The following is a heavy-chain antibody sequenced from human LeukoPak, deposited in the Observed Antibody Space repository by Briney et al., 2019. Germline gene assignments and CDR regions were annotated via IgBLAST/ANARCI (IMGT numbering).Heavy chain of an antibody. V-gene: IGHV3-21*01. CDR2: ISPSSNYK. D-gene: IGHD3/OR15-3a*01. Sequence: PGGSLRLSCAASGFTVSSNYMSWVRQAPGKGLEWVSYISPSSNYKYYADSLKGRITISRDNAKNSLYLQMNSLRAEDTAVYYCAREGYDLSQDYFAMDVWGQGTTVTVSS. J-gene: IGHJ6*02. CDR1: GFTVSSNY. CDR3: AREGYDLSQDYFAMDV.